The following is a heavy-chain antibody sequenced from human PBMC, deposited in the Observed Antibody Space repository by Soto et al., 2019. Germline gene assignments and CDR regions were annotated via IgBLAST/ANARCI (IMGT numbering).Heavy chain of an antibody. CDR3: AKRSPYSSGWYSPIFDX. CDR2: ISESGGST. V-gene: IGHV3-23*01. CDR1: GFSFSDYA. J-gene: IGHJ4*02. D-gene: IGHD6-13*01. Sequence: GGSLRLSCAASGFSFSDYAMSWVRQAPGKGLEWVSFISESGGSTHYAYSVRVRFTVSRDNYKKSLSLRMNSLRDEDTAVYFCAKRSPYSSGWYSPIFDXWGQVALVTVSX.